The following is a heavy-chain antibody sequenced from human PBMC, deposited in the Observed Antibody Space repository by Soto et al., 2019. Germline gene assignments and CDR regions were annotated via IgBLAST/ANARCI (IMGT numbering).Heavy chain of an antibody. CDR2: IYYSGST. J-gene: IGHJ4*02. D-gene: IGHD3-10*01. V-gene: IGHV4-39*01. CDR1: GGSISSSSYY. CDR3: ARHHRAPFGEFGWGGVYFDY. Sequence: SETLSLTCTVSGGSISSSSYYWGWIRQPPGKGLEWIGSIYYSGSTYYNPSLKSRVTISVDTSKNQFSLKLSSVTAADTAVYYCARHHRAPFGEFGWGGVYFDYWGQGTLVTVSS.